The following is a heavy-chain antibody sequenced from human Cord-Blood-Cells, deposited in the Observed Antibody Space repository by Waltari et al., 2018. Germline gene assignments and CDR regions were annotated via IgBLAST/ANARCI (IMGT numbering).Heavy chain of an antibody. CDR1: GGSISSSSYY. J-gene: IGHJ4*02. CDR2: IYYSGIT. V-gene: IGHV4-39*01. CDR3: AGHGRSSSQPIGY. Sequence: QLQLQESGPGLVKPSETLSLPCTVSGGSISSSSYYWGWIRQPPGKGLEWIGSIYYSGITCYTPSLKSRVTISVDTSKNQFSLKLSSVTAADTAVDYCAGHGRSSSQPIGYWGQGTLVTVSS. D-gene: IGHD6-13*01.